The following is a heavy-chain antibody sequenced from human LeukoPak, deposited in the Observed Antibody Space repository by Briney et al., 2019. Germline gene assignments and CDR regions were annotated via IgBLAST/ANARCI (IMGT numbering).Heavy chain of an antibody. V-gene: IGHV3-74*01. J-gene: IGHJ6*03. D-gene: IGHD6-6*01. CDR3: AKDLAARPAYYYYMDV. Sequence: GGSPRLSCAASGFSFTTYWMHWVRQAPGKGLVWVSHINPDGSSSTYADSVKGRFTISRDNAKNTLYLQMNSLRAEDTAVYYCAKDLAARPAYYYYMDVWGKGTTVTVSS. CDR2: INPDGSSS. CDR1: GFSFTTYW.